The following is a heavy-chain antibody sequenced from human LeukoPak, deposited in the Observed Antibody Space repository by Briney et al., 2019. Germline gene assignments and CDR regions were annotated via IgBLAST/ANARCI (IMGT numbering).Heavy chain of an antibody. V-gene: IGHV3-23*01. CDR2: ISGSGGST. CDR3: AKDSSSVWPRSLGGAFDY. J-gene: IGHJ4*02. Sequence: GGSLRLSCAASGFTFSSYAMSWVRQAPGKGLEWVSAISGSGGSTYYADSVKGRFTISRDNSKNTLYLQMNSLRAEDTAVYYCAKDSSSVWPRSLGGAFDYWGQGTLVTVSS. D-gene: IGHD6-19*01. CDR1: GFTFSSYA.